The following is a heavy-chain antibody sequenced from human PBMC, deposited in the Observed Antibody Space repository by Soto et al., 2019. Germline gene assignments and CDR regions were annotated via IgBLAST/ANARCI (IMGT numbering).Heavy chain of an antibody. CDR2: INAGNGNT. Sequence: ASVKVSCKPSGYTFTNHAIHWVRQAPGQSLEWMGWINAGNGNTKYSQKFQGRVTITRDTPASTAYMELSSLRSEDTAVYYCAMYGAVAGTGGFDYWGQGTLVTVSS. D-gene: IGHD6-19*01. CDR3: AMYGAVAGTGGFDY. CDR1: GYTFTNHA. J-gene: IGHJ4*02. V-gene: IGHV1-3*01.